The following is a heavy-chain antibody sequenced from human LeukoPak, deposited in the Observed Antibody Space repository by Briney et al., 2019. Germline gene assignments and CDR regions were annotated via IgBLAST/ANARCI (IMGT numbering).Heavy chain of an antibody. CDR1: GFTFSDFA. Sequence: GGSLRLSCAASGFTFSDFAMIWVRQPPGKGLEWVSSIFQGGGEIHYADSVRGRFTTSRDNSRSTLFLQMNSLRAEDTAIYYCATYRQVMLPFESWGQGTLVTVSS. V-gene: IGHV3-23*01. CDR2: IFQGGGEI. D-gene: IGHD5-18*01. CDR3: ATYRQVMLPFES. J-gene: IGHJ4*02.